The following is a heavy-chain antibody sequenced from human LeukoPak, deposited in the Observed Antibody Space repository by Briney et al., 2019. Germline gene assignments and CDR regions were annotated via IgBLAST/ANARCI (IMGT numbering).Heavy chain of an antibody. Sequence: GASVKVSCKASGYTFSNYGINWVRQAPGQGLEWMGWIGAYNDNTNYAQKLQGRVTMTTDTSTTTAYMELRSLTSDDTAVYYCARGEYPLDAFDIWGQGTKATVSS. CDR2: IGAYNDNT. CDR3: ARGEYPLDAFDI. CDR1: GYTFSNYG. V-gene: IGHV1-18*01. D-gene: IGHD2-2*01. J-gene: IGHJ3*02.